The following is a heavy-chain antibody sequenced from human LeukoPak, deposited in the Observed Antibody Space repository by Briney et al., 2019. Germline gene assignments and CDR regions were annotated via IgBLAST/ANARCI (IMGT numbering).Heavy chain of an antibody. CDR2: ISGSGGRT. D-gene: IGHD2-2*01. J-gene: IGHJ4*02. CDR1: GFTFSSYP. CDR3: AKSFRSTSLDY. Sequence: GGSLRLSCAACGFTFSSYPMSWLPQSPGKALEWVSSISGSGGRTYYADSVKGRFTISRDNSKNTLYLQMNSLRAEDTAVYYCAKSFRSTSLDYWGQGTLVTVSS. V-gene: IGHV3-23*01.